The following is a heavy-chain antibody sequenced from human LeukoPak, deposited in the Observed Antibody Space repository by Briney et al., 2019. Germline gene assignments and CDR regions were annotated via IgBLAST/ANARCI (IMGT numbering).Heavy chain of an antibody. V-gene: IGHV1-69*02. CDR3: AGELLSDQYYYYYYYMDV. J-gene: IGHJ6*03. CDR2: IIPILGIA. Sequence: ASVKVSCKASGGTFSSYTISWVRQAPGQGLEWMGRIIPILGIANYAQKFQGRVTITADKPTSTAYMELSSLRSEDTAVYYCAGELLSDQYYYYYYYMDVWGKGTTVTVSS. D-gene: IGHD2-2*01. CDR1: GGTFSSYT.